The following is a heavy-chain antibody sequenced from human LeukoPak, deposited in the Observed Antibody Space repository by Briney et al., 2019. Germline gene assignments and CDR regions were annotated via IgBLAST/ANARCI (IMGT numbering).Heavy chain of an antibody. D-gene: IGHD3-10*02. CDR3: ARGAGSPMYIPCDY. CDR1: AGSLSGYY. Sequence: SETLSLACALDAGSLSGYYWSWDRPPQRKGREWIGEINHNGSNNYNPYRKSRVTISVDTSKNQFSLKLSSVTAADTAVYYCARGAGSPMYIPCDYWGQGTLVTVSS. CDR2: INHNGSN. V-gene: IGHV4-34*01. J-gene: IGHJ4*02.